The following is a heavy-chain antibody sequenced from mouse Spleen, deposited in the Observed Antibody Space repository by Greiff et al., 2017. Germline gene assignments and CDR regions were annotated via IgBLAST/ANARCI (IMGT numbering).Heavy chain of an antibody. CDR2: INPNNGGT. Sequence: EVQLQQSGPELVKPGASVKISCKASGYTFTDYYMNWVKQSHGKSLEWIGDINPNNGGTSYNQKFKGKATLTVDKSSSTAYMELRSLTSEDSAVYYCAWGGKEPSFDVWGAGTTVTVSS. CDR3: AWGGKEPSFDV. J-gene: IGHJ1*01. V-gene: IGHV1-26*01. CDR1: GYTFTDYY. D-gene: IGHD1-1*02.